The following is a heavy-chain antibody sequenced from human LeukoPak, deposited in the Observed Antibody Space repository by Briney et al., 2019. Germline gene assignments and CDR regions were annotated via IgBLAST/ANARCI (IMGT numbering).Heavy chain of an antibody. Sequence: TPSETLSLTCTVSGGSFSSYYWSWIRQPPGKGLEWIGYIYYSGSTNYNPSLKSRVTISVDTSKNQFSLKLSSVTAADTAVYYCARGPPFYDFWSGYYSPYYFDYWGQGTLVTVSS. V-gene: IGHV4-59*01. D-gene: IGHD3-3*01. CDR3: ARGPPFYDFWSGYYSPYYFDY. CDR2: IYYSGST. J-gene: IGHJ4*02. CDR1: GGSFSSYY.